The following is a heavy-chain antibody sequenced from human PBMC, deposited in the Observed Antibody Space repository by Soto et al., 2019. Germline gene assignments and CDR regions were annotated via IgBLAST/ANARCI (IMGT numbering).Heavy chain of an antibody. V-gene: IGHV1-58*01. CDR3: AADRGYDSSGYHFDD. D-gene: IGHD3-22*01. CDR1: GFTFTSYA. J-gene: IGHJ4*02. CDR2: IVVGSANT. Sequence: SVKVSCKASGFTFTSYAVQWVRQARGQRLEWIGWIVVGSANTNYAQTFQERVTITRDMSTSTAYMELRSLRSEDTAVYYCAADRGYDSSGYHFDDWGQGTLVTVSS.